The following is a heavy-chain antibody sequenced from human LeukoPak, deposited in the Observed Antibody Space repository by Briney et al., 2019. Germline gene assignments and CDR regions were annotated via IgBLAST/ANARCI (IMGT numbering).Heavy chain of an antibody. V-gene: IGHV1-69*13. D-gene: IGHD1-26*01. CDR1: GGTFSSYA. CDR2: IIPIFGTA. Sequence: ASVKVSCKASGGTFSSYAISWVRQAPGQGLEWMGGIIPIFGTANYAQKFQGRVTITADESTSTAYMELSSLRSEDTAVYYCASTPSGSYPYDYWGQGTLVTVS. CDR3: ASTPSGSYPYDY. J-gene: IGHJ4*02.